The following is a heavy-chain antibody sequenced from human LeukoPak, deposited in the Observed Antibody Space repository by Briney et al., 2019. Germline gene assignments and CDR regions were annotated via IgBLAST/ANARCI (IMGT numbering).Heavy chain of an antibody. D-gene: IGHD2-2*02. Sequence: GASVKVSCKASGYTFTSHGISWVRQAPGQGLEWMGWISAYNGNTNYAQRLQGRVTMTTDTSTSTAYMELRSLRSDDTAVYYCARDSCSSTSCYNYYGMDVWGQGTTVTVSS. CDR3: ARDSCSSTSCYNYYGMDV. CDR1: GYTFTSHG. CDR2: ISAYNGNT. V-gene: IGHV1-18*01. J-gene: IGHJ6*02.